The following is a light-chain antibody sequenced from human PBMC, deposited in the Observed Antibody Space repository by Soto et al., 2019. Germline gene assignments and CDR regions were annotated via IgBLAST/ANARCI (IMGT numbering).Light chain of an antibody. V-gene: IGLV2-23*02. Sequence: QSALTQPASVSGSPGQSITISCTGTSSDVGNYNAVSWYQQQPGKAPKLMIYEDSKRPSGVSNRFYGSKSGNTASLTVSGLQAEDEANYYCFSYAGSTTFAVFGGGTKLTVL. CDR2: EDS. CDR1: SSDVGNYNA. J-gene: IGLJ3*02. CDR3: FSYAGSTTFAV.